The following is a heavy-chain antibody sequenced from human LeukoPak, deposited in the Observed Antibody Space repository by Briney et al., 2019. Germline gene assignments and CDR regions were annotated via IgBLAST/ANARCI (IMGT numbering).Heavy chain of an antibody. D-gene: IGHD2-21*01. Sequence: GGSLRLSCAASGFTFDDYAMHWVRQAPGKGLEWVSGISFNSGSIGYADSVKGRFTISRDNAKNSLYLQMNSLRAEDTALYYCAKVKLFTDDAFDIWGQGTLVTVSS. CDR3: AKVKLFTDDAFDI. V-gene: IGHV3-9*01. CDR2: ISFNSGSI. CDR1: GFTFDDYA. J-gene: IGHJ3*02.